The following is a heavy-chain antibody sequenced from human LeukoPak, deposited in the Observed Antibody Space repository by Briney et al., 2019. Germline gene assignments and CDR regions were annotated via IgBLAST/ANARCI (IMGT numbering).Heavy chain of an antibody. D-gene: IGHD3-3*01. CDR1: GFTFSSYW. Sequence: GGSLRLSCAASGFTFSSYWMSWVRQAPGKGLEWVANIKVDGSEKYYVDSVKGRFTISRDNANNSLYVQMNSLRAEDTAVYYCARGGGGSGFLSWGQEILVTVSS. V-gene: IGHV3-7*05. CDR2: IKVDGSEK. CDR3: ARGGGGSGFLS. J-gene: IGHJ5*02.